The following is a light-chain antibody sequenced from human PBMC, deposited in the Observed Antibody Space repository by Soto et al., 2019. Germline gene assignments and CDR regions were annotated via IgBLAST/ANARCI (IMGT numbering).Light chain of an antibody. J-gene: IGKJ5*01. CDR3: QHRSNWPPIT. CDR2: DAS. CDR1: QSVSSY. V-gene: IGKV3-11*01. Sequence: EIVLTQSPATLSLSPGERATISCRASQSVSSYLAWYQQRPGQAPRLLIYDASNRATGIPARFSGSGSGTDFTITISSLEPEDFAVYYCQHRSNWPPITFGQGTRLEIK.